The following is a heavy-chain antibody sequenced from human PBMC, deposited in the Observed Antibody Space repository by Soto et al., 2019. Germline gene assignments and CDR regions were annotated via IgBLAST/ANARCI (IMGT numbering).Heavy chain of an antibody. Sequence: QVQLQESGPGLVKPSETLSLTCTVSGGSISSYYWSWIRQPAGKGLEWIGRIYTSGSTNYNPSLKSRVTMSVDTSKNQFSLKLSSVTAADTAVYYCARDHSSSWVNYYFDYWGQGTLVTVSS. CDR1: GGSISSYY. V-gene: IGHV4-4*07. CDR3: ARDHSSSWVNYYFDY. D-gene: IGHD6-13*01. J-gene: IGHJ4*02. CDR2: IYTSGST.